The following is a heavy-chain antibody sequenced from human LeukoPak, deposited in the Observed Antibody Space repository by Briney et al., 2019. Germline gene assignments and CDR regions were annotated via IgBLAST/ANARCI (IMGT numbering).Heavy chain of an antibody. CDR2: INHSGST. J-gene: IGHJ4*02. Sequence: KASETLSLTCAVYGGSFSGYYWSWIRQPPGKGLEWVGEINHSGSTNYNPSLKSRVTISVDTSKNQFSLKLSSVTAADTAVYYCARKRARFGEFDYWGQGTVVTVSS. CDR3: ARKRARFGEFDY. D-gene: IGHD3-10*01. CDR1: GGSFSGYY. V-gene: IGHV4-34*01.